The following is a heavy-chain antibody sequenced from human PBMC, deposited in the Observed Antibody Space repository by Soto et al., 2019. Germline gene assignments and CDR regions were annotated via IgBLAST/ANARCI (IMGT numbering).Heavy chain of an antibody. V-gene: IGHV1-46*01. CDR3: ARDGRPGRVGGPLPVTSDAFNS. CDR1: GYSFTSYF. D-gene: IGHD1-26*01. J-gene: IGHJ3*02. CDR2: VDPSTGAA. Sequence: ASLKVSCKASGYSFTSYFMHWVRQAPGQGLEWMGVVDPSTGAAGYAQNFQGRITMTRGTSTSTVYMELRSLKSEDSAVYYCARDGRPGRVGGPLPVTSDAFNSWGQGTAVSVSS.